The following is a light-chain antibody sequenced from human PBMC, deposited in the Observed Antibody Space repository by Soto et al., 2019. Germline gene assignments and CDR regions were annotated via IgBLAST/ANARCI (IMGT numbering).Light chain of an antibody. CDR3: SSYTSSSTSYV. CDR2: DVS. Sequence: SELTQPAYVSGSHGQSFSLTYNATSSDVGGYNYVSWYQQHPGKAPKLMIYDVSNRPSGVSNRFSGSKSGNTASLTISGLQAEDEADYYCSSYTSSSTSYVFGTGTKVTVL. J-gene: IGLJ1*01. CDR1: SSDVGGYNY. V-gene: IGLV2-14*01.